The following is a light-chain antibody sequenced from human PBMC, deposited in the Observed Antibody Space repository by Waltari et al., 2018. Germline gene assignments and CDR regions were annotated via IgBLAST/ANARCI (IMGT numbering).Light chain of an antibody. CDR1: NSNIGSNY. CDR2: RND. V-gene: IGLV1-47*01. Sequence: QSVLTQPPSASGAPGQRVTISCSGGNSNIGSNYLFWYQQLPGTAPKLLIYRNDQRPSGVHDRFSGSKSGTSASLAITGLRSEDEAEYYCAAWDDSLNSRVFGGGTKLTVL. J-gene: IGLJ3*02. CDR3: AAWDDSLNSRV.